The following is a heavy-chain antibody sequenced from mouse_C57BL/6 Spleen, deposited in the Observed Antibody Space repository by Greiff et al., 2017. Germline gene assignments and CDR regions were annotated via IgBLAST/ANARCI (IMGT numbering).Heavy chain of an antibody. V-gene: IGHV2-5*01. D-gene: IGHD2-3*01. CDR1: GYSLTSYG. CDR2: LWSSGST. Sequence: QVQLQQSGPGLVQPSPCLSITCTVSGYSLTSYGVHWVSQSPGKGLEWLGVLWSSGSTDYNAAFMYRLSITKDNAMSQVFFKMNSLHADDTAIYYCANNCGYDGYSIYFDYWGQGTTLTVSS. J-gene: IGHJ2*01. CDR3: ANNCGYDGYSIYFDY.